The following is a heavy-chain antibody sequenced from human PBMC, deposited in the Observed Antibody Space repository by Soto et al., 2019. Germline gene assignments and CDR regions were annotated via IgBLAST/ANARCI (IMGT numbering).Heavy chain of an antibody. D-gene: IGHD6-13*01. CDR1: GYTFTSYY. J-gene: IGHJ4*02. CDR2: INPSGGST. CDR3: TRVSSWSCFDY. Sequence: QVQLVQSGAEVKKPGASVKVSCKASGYTFTSYYMHWVRQAPGQGLEWMGIINPSGGSTSYAQKFKGRVTMTRDTSTSTVYIELSSLRSEDTAVYYCTRVSSWSCFDYWGQGTLVTVSS. V-gene: IGHV1-46*01.